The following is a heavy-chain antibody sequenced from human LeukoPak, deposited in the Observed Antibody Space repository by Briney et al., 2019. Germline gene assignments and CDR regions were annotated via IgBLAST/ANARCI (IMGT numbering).Heavy chain of an antibody. CDR3: ARSAGVTIFGVVGDYFDY. J-gene: IGHJ4*02. Sequence: SVKVSCKASGGTFSSYAISWVRQAPGQGLEWMGGIIPIFGTANYAQKFQGRVTITTGESTSTAYMELSSLRSEDTAVYYCARSAGVTIFGVVGDYFDYWGQGTLVTVSS. V-gene: IGHV1-69*05. CDR1: GGTFSSYA. D-gene: IGHD3-3*01. CDR2: IIPIFGTA.